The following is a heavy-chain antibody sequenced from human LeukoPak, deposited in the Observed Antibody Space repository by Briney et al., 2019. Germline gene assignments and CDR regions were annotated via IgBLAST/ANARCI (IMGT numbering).Heavy chain of an antibody. Sequence: SETLSLTCAVYGGSFTNYYWSWIRQPPGKGLEWIGEINHSGSTKYNPSLKSRVTISIDTSKNQLSLKLSSVTAADTAVYYCARVREDCTNGVCYSYYMDVWGKGTTVTVSS. CDR2: INHSGST. D-gene: IGHD2-8*01. CDR1: GGSFTNYY. V-gene: IGHV4-34*01. CDR3: ARVREDCTNGVCYSYYMDV. J-gene: IGHJ6*03.